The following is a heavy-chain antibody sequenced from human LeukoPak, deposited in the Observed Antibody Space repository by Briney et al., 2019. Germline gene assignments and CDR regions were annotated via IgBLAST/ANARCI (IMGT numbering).Heavy chain of an antibody. CDR2: TNHSGST. Sequence: SETLSLTCAVYGGSFSGYYWSWIRQPPGKGLEWIGETNHSGSTSYNPSLKSRVTISVDTSKNQFSLKLSSVTAADTAVYYCARGDIVVVTAIDAFDIWGQGTMVTVSS. V-gene: IGHV4-34*01. D-gene: IGHD2-21*02. CDR1: GGSFSGYY. CDR3: ARGDIVVVTAIDAFDI. J-gene: IGHJ3*02.